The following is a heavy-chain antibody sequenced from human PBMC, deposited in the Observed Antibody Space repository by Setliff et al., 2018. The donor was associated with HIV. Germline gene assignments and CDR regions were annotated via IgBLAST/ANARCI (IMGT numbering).Heavy chain of an antibody. CDR1: GFTFSSYE. CDR3: ARATKTPYSSSWSIPGAFDI. V-gene: IGHV3-48*03. Sequence: GGSLRLSCAASGFTFSSYEMNWVRQAPGKGLEWVSYISSSGSTIYYADSVKGRFTISRDNAKNSLYLQMNSLRAEDTAVYYCARATKTPYSSSWSIPGAFDIWGQGTMVTVSS. J-gene: IGHJ3*02. CDR2: ISSSGSTI. D-gene: IGHD6-13*01.